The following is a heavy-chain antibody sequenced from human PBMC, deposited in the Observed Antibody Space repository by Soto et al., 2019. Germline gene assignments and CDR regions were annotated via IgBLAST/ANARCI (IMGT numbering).Heavy chain of an antibody. CDR3: VREDSAWDSRGSFDF. CDR2: IKQDGSEK. D-gene: IGHD6-19*01. Sequence: EVQLVESGGGLVQPGGSLRLSCAASGFTFSNYWMTWVRQAPGKGLEWVANIKQDGSEKYYLDSVKGRFTISRDNAKNTLYLQMNSLRAEDTAIYYCVREDSAWDSRGSFDFWGRGTMVTVS. J-gene: IGHJ3*01. CDR1: GFTFSNYW. V-gene: IGHV3-7*03.